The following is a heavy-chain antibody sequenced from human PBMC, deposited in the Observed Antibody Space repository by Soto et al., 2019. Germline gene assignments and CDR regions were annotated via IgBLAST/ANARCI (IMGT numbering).Heavy chain of an antibody. CDR2: IYPGDSDT. J-gene: IGHJ5*02. CDR3: ARTTNYYDSSGYPLNWFDP. D-gene: IGHD3-22*01. V-gene: IGHV5-51*01. Sequence: GESLKISCKGSGYSFTSYWIGWVRQMPGKGLEWRGIIYPGDSDTRYSPSFQGQVTIAADKSISTAYLQWSSLKASDTAMYYCARTTNYYDSSGYPLNWFDPWGQGTLVT. CDR1: GYSFTSYW.